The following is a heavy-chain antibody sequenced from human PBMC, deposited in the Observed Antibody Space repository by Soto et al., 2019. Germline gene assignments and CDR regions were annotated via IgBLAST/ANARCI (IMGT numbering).Heavy chain of an antibody. J-gene: IGHJ3*02. Sequence: GGSLRLSCAASGFTFSSYSMNWVRQAPGKGLEWVSSISSSSSYIYYADSVKGRFTISRDNAKNSLYLQMNSLRAEDTAVYYCARESADRHHAFDIWGQGTMVTVSS. CDR2: ISSSSSYI. D-gene: IGHD6-25*01. V-gene: IGHV3-21*01. CDR1: GFTFSSYS. CDR3: ARESADRHHAFDI.